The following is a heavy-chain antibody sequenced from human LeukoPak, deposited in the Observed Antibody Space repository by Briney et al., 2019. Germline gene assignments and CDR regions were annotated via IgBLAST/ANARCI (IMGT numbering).Heavy chain of an antibody. J-gene: IGHJ5*02. D-gene: IGHD3/OR15-3a*01. CDR3: ARLDHLDP. CDR2: MNPNSGNT. Sequence: ASVKVSCKASGYTFTSYDINWVQQPTGKGLERMARMNPNSGNTGYAQQFHGRVTMTRNTSISTAYMELSSLRSEDTAVYYCARLDHLDPWGQGTLVTVSS. CDR1: GYTFTSYD. V-gene: IGHV1-8*01.